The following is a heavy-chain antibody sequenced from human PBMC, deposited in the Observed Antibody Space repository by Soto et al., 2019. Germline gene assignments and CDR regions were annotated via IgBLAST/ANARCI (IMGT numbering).Heavy chain of an antibody. CDR1: GGSFSGYY. CDR3: AGHPSIAARPPYYYGMDV. V-gene: IGHV4-34*01. D-gene: IGHD6-6*01. J-gene: IGHJ6*02. Sequence: SETLSLTCAVYGGSFSGYYWSWIRQPPGKGLEWIGEINHSGSTNYNPSLKSRVTISVDTSKNQFSLKLSSVTAADTAVYYCAGHPSIAARPPYYYGMDVWGQGTTVTVSS. CDR2: INHSGST.